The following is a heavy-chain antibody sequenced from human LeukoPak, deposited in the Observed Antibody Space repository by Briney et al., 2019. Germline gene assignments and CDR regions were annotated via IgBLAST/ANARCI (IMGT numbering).Heavy chain of an antibody. V-gene: IGHV4-34*01. J-gene: IGHJ4*02. CDR1: GGSFSGYY. CDR2: INYSGST. CDR3: ARHGNYYGSGSYY. D-gene: IGHD3-10*01. Sequence: SETLSLTCAVYGGSFSGYYWSWIRQPPGKGLEWIGEINYSGSTNYNPSLKSRVPISVDTSKNQFSLKLSSVTAADTAVYYCARHGNYYGSGSYYWGQGTLVTVSS.